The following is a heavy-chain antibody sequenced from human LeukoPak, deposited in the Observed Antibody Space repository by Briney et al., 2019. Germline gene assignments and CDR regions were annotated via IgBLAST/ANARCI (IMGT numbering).Heavy chain of an antibody. CDR1: GFTFRNYG. J-gene: IGHJ4*02. Sequence: GGSLRLSCAASGFTFRNYGMSWVRQAPGKGLEWVSAISNSGGNTYYADSVKGRFTISRDNSKNTLYLQMNSLRAEDTAVYYCAKEIGAYGDFSFDYWGQGTLVTVSS. CDR3: AKEIGAYGDFSFDY. V-gene: IGHV3-23*01. CDR2: ISNSGGNT. D-gene: IGHD4-17*01.